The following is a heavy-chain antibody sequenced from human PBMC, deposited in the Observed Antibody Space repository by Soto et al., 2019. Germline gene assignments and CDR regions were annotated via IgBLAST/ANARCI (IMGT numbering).Heavy chain of an antibody. Sequence: QVQLVESGGGGVQPGRSLRLSCAASGFTFSSYVMQWVRQAPGKGLEWVAVIWYDGSNKYYADSVKGRFTISRDNSKNTLYLQMNSLRAEDTAVYYCAIDYRYCSGGSCYPDYWGQGTLVTVSS. CDR3: AIDYRYCSGGSCYPDY. CDR1: GFTFSSYV. V-gene: IGHV3-33*01. CDR2: IWYDGSNK. J-gene: IGHJ4*02. D-gene: IGHD2-15*01.